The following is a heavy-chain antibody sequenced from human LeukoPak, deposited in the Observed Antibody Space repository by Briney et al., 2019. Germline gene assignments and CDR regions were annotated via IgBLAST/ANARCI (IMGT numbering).Heavy chain of an antibody. J-gene: IGHJ3*02. V-gene: IGHV3-74*01. D-gene: IGHD3-3*01. Sequence: GGSLRLSCTASGFTFSNYWMHWVGQTPGKGRGGGSHINNDGTSTTYADSVKGRLTISRDNAKNTLYLQMDSLRAEDSAMYYCADPFGDAFDMWGQGTMVTVSS. CDR2: INNDGTST. CDR1: GFTFSNYW. CDR3: ADPFGDAFDM.